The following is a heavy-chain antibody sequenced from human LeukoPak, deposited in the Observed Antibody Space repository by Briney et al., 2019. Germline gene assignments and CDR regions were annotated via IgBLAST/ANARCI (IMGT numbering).Heavy chain of an antibody. CDR2: IYYSGST. V-gene: IGHV4-59*01. CDR1: GGSISSYY. Sequence: SETLSLTCTVSGGSISSYYWSWIRQPPGKGLEWIGYIYYSGSTNYNPSLKSRVTISVDTSKNQFSLKLSSVTAADTAVYYCAKDSLITMIAGAFDIWGQGTMVTVSS. D-gene: IGHD3-22*01. CDR3: AKDSLITMIAGAFDI. J-gene: IGHJ3*02.